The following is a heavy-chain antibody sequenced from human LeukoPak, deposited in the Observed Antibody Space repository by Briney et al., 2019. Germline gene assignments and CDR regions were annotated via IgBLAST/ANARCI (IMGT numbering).Heavy chain of an antibody. Sequence: PGGSLRLSCAASGFTFSSYSMNWVRQAPGKGLEWVSYISSSSSTIYYADSVKGRFTISRDNAKNSLYLQMNSLRAEDTAVYYCAREANTYYYDSSGYYVWGQGTLVTVSS. J-gene: IGHJ4*02. CDR2: ISSSSSTI. V-gene: IGHV3-48*01. CDR3: AREANTYYYDSSGYYV. D-gene: IGHD3-22*01. CDR1: GFTFSSYS.